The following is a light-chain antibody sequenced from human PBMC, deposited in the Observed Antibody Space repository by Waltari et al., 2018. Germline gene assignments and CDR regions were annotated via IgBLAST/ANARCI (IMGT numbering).Light chain of an antibody. CDR2: AAP. J-gene: IGKJ5*01. CDR3: QQSYSTPPIT. V-gene: IGKV1-39*01. Sequence: DIQMTQSPSSLSASVGDRVTITCRASQSISSYLNWYQQKPGKAPKLLIYAAPSLQSGVPSRVFGSGSGTDFTLTISSLQPEDFATYYCQQSYSTPPITFGQGTRLEIK. CDR1: QSISSY.